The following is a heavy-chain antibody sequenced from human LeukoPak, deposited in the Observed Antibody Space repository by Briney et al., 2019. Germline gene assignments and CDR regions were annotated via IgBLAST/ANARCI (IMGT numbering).Heavy chain of an antibody. CDR1: TVSGSSGNF. V-gene: IGHV4-4*02. CDR3: ARLGSGVTTHAFDI. CDR2: VHKSGRT. Sequence: KTSETLSLTCALSTVSGSSGNFWSWVRQPPGEGLEWIGEVHKSGRTNYNPSLKTRVTISIDASKNQLSLELTSVTAADTAVYYCARLGSGVTTHAFDIWGQGTMVTVSS. J-gene: IGHJ3*02. D-gene: IGHD4-17*01.